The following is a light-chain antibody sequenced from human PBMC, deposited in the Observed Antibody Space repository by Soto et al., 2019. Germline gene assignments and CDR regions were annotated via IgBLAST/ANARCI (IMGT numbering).Light chain of an antibody. CDR3: QQYNNWPGS. J-gene: IGKJ5*01. CDR2: WAS. Sequence: TQSPDSQAVSLGERATTNCKASQRVAYTSNKKTYVAWYQQKPGQPPKLLIYWASTRHSGVPDRFSGSGSGTEFTLTISSLQSEDFAVYYCQQYNNWPGSFGQGTRLEIK. V-gene: IGKV4-1*01. CDR1: QRVAYTSNKKTY.